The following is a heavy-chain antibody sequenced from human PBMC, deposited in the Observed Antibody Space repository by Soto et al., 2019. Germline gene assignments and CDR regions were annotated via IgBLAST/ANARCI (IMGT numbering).Heavy chain of an antibody. CDR3: ARAGYCSGGTCFHGNCDY. V-gene: IGHV1-46*01. Sequence: QVQLVQSGAEVKRPGASVKVSCKASGYTFTTYYMHWVRQAPGQGLEWLGIINPNGGSTTYAQKVQGRVNMTGDTSTSTVYWELSSLRSEDTAVYYCARAGYCSGGTCFHGNCDYWGQGTLVTVSA. CDR1: GYTFTTYY. D-gene: IGHD2-15*01. CDR2: INPNGGST. J-gene: IGHJ4*02.